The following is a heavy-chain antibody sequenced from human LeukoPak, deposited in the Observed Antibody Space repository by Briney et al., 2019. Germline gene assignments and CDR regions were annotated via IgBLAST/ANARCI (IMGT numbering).Heavy chain of an antibody. J-gene: IGHJ3*02. CDR2: IYYSGST. D-gene: IGHD1-1*01. CDR1: GGSISSGDYY. V-gene: IGHV4-30-4*01. CDR3: AREDPPLATGRNDAFDI. Sequence: PSRTLSLTCTVSGGSISSGDYYWSWIRQPPGKGLEWIGYIYYSGSTYYNPSLKSRVTISVDTSKNQFSLKLSSVTAADTAVYYCAREDPPLATGRNDAFDIWGQGTMVTVSS.